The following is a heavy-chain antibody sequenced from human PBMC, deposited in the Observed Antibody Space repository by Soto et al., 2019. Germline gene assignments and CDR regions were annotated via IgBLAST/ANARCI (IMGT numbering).Heavy chain of an antibody. CDR2: INHSGST. CDR3: ARGRYYYDSSGYYGVDY. V-gene: IGHV4-34*01. Sequence: SETLSLTCTVSGGSISSYYWSWIRQPPGKGLEWIGEINHSGSTNYNPSLKSRVTISVDTSKNQFSLKLSSVTAADTAVYYCARGRYYYDSSGYYGVDYWGQGTLVTVSS. J-gene: IGHJ4*02. CDR1: GGSISSYY. D-gene: IGHD3-22*01.